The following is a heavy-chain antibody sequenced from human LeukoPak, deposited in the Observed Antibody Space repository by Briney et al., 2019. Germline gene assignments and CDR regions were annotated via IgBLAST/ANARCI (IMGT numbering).Heavy chain of an antibody. Sequence: ASVKVSCKASGGTFSSYAISWVRQAPGQGLEWMGGIIPIFGTANYAQKFQGRVTITADESTSTAYMELSSLRSEDTAVYYCARIYSSGYYPRGAFDIWGQGTMVTVSS. V-gene: IGHV1-69*13. J-gene: IGHJ3*02. CDR3: ARIYSSGYYPRGAFDI. CDR1: GGTFSSYA. CDR2: IIPIFGTA. D-gene: IGHD3-22*01.